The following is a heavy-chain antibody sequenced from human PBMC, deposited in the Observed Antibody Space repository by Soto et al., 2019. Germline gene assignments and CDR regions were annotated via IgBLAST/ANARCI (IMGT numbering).Heavy chain of an antibody. V-gene: IGHV4-59*01. CDR1: GDSLTSYY. D-gene: IGHD3-9*01. CDR3: ARIILTGYYGLEP. J-gene: IGHJ5*02. CDR2: IYYTGKT. Sequence: QVQLQESGPGLVKPSETLSLTCSVSGDSLTSYYWTWVRQPPGKGLEWIGYIYYTGKTNYNPSLKRRVPISMDLSKNQCSLELRSLTAADTAVYYCARIILTGYYGLEPWGQGTLVIVSA.